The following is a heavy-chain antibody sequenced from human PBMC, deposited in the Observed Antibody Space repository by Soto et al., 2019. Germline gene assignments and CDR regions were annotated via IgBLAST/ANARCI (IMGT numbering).Heavy chain of an antibody. J-gene: IGHJ5*02. CDR2: IGTAGDT. CDR1: GFTFSSYD. Sequence: GGSLRLSCAASGFTFSSYDMHWVRQATGKGLEWVSAIGTAGDTYYPGSAKGRFTISRENAKNSLYLQMNSLRAGDTAVYYCARAQGYNWFDPWGQGTLVTVSS. V-gene: IGHV3-13*01. CDR3: ARAQGYNWFDP.